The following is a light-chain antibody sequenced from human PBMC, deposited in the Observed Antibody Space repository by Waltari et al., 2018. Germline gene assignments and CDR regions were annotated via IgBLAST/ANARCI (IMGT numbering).Light chain of an antibody. CDR2: GAS. Sequence: EIVLTQSPGTLSLSPGERATLSCRASQSVSRSDLAWYQQKPGQAPRLLIYGASSRATGIPDRFSGSGSGTDFTLTISRLEPEDFAVYYCQQYGSSPWMFGQGTKVEIK. CDR3: QQYGSSPWM. V-gene: IGKV3-20*01. CDR1: QSVSRSD. J-gene: IGKJ1*01.